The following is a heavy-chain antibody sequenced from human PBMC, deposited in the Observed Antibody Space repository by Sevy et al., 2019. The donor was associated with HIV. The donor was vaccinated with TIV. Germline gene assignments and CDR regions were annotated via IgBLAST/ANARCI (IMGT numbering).Heavy chain of an antibody. CDR1: GFTFSSYW. CDR2: IKQDGSEK. D-gene: IGHD3-22*01. CDR3: ASHYYDSSSYSPYYYYGMDV. Sequence: GGSLRLSCAASGFTFSSYWMSWVRQAPGKGLEWVANIKQDGSEKYYVDSVKGRFTISRDNAKNSLYLQMNSLRAEDTAVYYCASHYYDSSSYSPYYYYGMDVWGQGTTVTVSS. V-gene: IGHV3-7*01. J-gene: IGHJ6*02.